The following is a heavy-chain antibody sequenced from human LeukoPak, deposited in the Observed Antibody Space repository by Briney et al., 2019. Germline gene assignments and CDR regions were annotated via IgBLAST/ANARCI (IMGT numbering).Heavy chain of an antibody. CDR1: GYSFTSYW. D-gene: IGHD6-6*01. Sequence: GESLKISCKGSGYSFTSYWIGWVRQMPGKGLEWMGIIYPGYSDTRYGPSFQGQVPISADKSISTAYLQWSSLKASDTAMYYCARLPISSSSSVWSIWGQGTMVTVSS. J-gene: IGHJ3*02. V-gene: IGHV5-51*01. CDR3: ARLPISSSSSVWSI. CDR2: IYPGYSDT.